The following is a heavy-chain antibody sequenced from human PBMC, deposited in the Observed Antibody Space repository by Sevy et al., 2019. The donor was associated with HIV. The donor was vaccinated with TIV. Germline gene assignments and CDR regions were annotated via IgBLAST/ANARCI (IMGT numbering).Heavy chain of an antibody. CDR3: ARGNVGSSHARYYYYMDV. V-gene: IGHV1-18*04. D-gene: IGHD6-13*01. Sequence: ASVKVSCKASGYTFTSYGISWVRQAPRQGLERTGWISAYNGNTNYAQKLQGRVTMTTDTSTSTAYMELRSLRSDDTAVYYCARGNVGSSHARYYYYMDVWGKGTTVTVSS. CDR1: GYTFTSYG. CDR2: ISAYNGNT. J-gene: IGHJ6*03.